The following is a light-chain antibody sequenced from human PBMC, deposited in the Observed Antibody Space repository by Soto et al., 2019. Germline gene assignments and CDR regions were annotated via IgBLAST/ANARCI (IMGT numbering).Light chain of an antibody. CDR3: CSYAGSSAAV. J-gene: IGLJ7*01. CDR1: SSDVGSYNL. V-gene: IGLV2-23*01. CDR2: EGS. Sequence: QSALTQPASVSGSPGQSITISCTGTSSDVGSYNLVSWYQQHPGKAPKLMIYEGSKRPSGVSNRFSGSKSGNXASLTISGLQAEDEADYYXCSYAGSSAAVFGGGTQLTXL.